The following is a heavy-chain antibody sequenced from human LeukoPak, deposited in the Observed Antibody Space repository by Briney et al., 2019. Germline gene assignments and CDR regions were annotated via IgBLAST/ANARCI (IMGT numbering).Heavy chain of an antibody. J-gene: IGHJ4*02. CDR2: IYYTGTS. CDR1: GGSISSSSHH. V-gene: IGHV4-39*02. Sequence: SETLSLTCTVSGGSISSSSHHWPWIRPPPGKGLEWIASIYYTGTSYYNPSLKSRLTISVDSSRDQFSLRLSSVTAADTGVYYCSRERESASDYWGQGILVTVSS. CDR3: SRERESASDY.